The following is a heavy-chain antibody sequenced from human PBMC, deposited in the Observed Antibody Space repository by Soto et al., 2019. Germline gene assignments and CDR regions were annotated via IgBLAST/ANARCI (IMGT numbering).Heavy chain of an antibody. Sequence: PSETLSLTCTVSGGSISTYYWRWIRQPPGKGLEWFGYIYKRGNTNYNPSLKSRVTTSLDTSKNQLSLKLRSVTAADTAVYYCGRDRQHTYGNSFDPWGQGTLVTVS. J-gene: IGHJ5*02. CDR1: GGSISTYY. D-gene: IGHD5-18*01. CDR2: IYKRGNT. CDR3: GRDRQHTYGNSFDP. V-gene: IGHV4-59*01.